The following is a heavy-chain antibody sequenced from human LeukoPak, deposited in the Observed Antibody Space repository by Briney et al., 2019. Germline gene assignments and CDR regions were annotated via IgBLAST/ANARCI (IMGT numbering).Heavy chain of an antibody. J-gene: IGHJ4*02. V-gene: IGHV3-23*01. D-gene: IGHD6-13*01. CDR3: AKDGESSSWYEDYFDY. Sequence: GASLRLSCAPSGFTFSSYAMSWVRQAPGKGLEWVSAISGSGGSTYYADSVKGRFTISRDNSKNTLYLQMNSLRAEDTAVYYCAKDGESSSWYEDYFDYWGQGTLVTVSS. CDR1: GFTFSSYA. CDR2: ISGSGGST.